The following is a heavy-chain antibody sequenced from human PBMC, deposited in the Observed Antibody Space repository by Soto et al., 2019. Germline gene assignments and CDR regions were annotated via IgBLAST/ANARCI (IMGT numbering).Heavy chain of an antibody. D-gene: IGHD3-10*01. CDR3: AKDRGSGSYAANYYYYGMDV. CDR1: GFSFSNYG. V-gene: IGHV3-30*18. J-gene: IGHJ6*02. CDR2: ISYDGSNK. Sequence: GWSLRLSCAAAGFSFSNYGMHWVRQAPGKGLEWVAAISYDGSNKYHGDSVKGRFTISRDNAKTSLYLQMNSLRAEDTALYYCAKDRGSGSYAANYYYYGMDVWGQGT.